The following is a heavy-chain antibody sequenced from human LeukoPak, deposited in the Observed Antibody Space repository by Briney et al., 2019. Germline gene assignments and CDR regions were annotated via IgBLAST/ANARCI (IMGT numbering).Heavy chain of an antibody. CDR1: GGSISSGDYY. Sequence: SETLSLTCTVSGGSISSGDYYWSWIRQPPGKGLEWIGYIYYSGSTYYNPSLKSRVTISVDTSKNQFSLKLSSVTAADTAVYYCARESPQIRFSEGASGIDPWGQGTLVTVSS. CDR2: IYYSGST. V-gene: IGHV4-30-4*08. J-gene: IGHJ5*02. CDR3: ARESPQIRFSEGASGIDP. D-gene: IGHD3-3*01.